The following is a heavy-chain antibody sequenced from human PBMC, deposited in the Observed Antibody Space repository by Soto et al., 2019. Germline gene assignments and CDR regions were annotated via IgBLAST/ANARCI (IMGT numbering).Heavy chain of an antibody. Sequence: WASVKVSCKASGYTFTGYYMHWVRQAPGQGLEWMGWINPNSGGTNYAQKFQGWVTMTRDTSISTACMELSRLRSDDTAVYYCARDFLQSTYYDFWSGYSPYSNWFDPWGQGTLVTVSS. V-gene: IGHV1-2*04. CDR3: ARDFLQSTYYDFWSGYSPYSNWFDP. D-gene: IGHD3-3*01. J-gene: IGHJ5*02. CDR1: GYTFTGYY. CDR2: INPNSGGT.